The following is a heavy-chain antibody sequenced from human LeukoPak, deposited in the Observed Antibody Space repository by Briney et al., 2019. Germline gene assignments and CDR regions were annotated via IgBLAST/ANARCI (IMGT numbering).Heavy chain of an antibody. CDR3: ARGRSGLAAAGTYDY. V-gene: IGHV1-8*01. CDR1: GYTFTSSD. D-gene: IGHD6-13*01. Sequence: WASVTVSCKASGYTFTSSDINWVRQAAGQGLEWMGRINPNSGRTGYAQKFQGRVTMTANTSISTAYMELSSLRFDDTAVYYCARGRSGLAAAGTYDYWGQGTLITVSS. J-gene: IGHJ4*02. CDR2: INPNSGRT.